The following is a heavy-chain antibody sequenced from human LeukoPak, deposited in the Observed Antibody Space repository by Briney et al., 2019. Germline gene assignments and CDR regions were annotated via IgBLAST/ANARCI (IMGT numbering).Heavy chain of an antibody. CDR1: GFTVSSNY. CDR3: ARASSSGPREYFQH. J-gene: IGHJ1*01. V-gene: IGHV3-53*01. Sequence: GGSLRLSCAASGFTVSSNYMSWVRQAPGKGLEWVSVIYSGGSTYYADSVKGRFTISRDNSKNTLYLQMNSLRAEDTAVYYCARASSSGPREYFQHWGQGTLVTVSS. CDR2: IYSGGST. D-gene: IGHD6-19*01.